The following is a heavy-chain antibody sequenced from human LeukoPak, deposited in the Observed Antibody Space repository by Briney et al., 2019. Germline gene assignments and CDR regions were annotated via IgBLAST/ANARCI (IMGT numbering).Heavy chain of an antibody. J-gene: IGHJ4*02. D-gene: IGHD3-22*01. CDR1: GGSISSYY. CDR3: ARDTYYYDSSGYQNFDY. Sequence: SETLSLTCTVSGGSISSYYWSWIRQPPGKGLEWIGYIYYSGRTNYNPSLKSRVTMSVDTSRNQFSLKLSSVTAADTAVYYCARDTYYYDSSGYQNFDYWGQGTLVTVSS. V-gene: IGHV4-59*12. CDR2: IYYSGRT.